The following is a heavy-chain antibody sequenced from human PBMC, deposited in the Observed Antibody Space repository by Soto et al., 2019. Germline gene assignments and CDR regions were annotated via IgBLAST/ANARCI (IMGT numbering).Heavy chain of an antibody. CDR3: AKVAAAGFNWFDP. J-gene: IGHJ5*02. V-gene: IGHV3-23*01. Sequence: SCKASGGTFSSYAMSWVRQAPGKGLEWVSAISGSGGSTYYADSVKGRFTISRDNSKNTLYLQMNSLRAEDTAVYYCAKVAAAGFNWFDPWGQGTLVTVSS. CDR1: GGTFSSYA. CDR2: ISGSGGST. D-gene: IGHD6-13*01.